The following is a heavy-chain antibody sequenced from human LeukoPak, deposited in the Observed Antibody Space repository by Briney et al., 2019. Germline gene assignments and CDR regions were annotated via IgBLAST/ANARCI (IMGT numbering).Heavy chain of an antibody. D-gene: IGHD6-13*01. V-gene: IGHV4-4*07. Sequence: SETLSLTCTVSGVSISSYYWSWIRQPAGKGLEWIGRIYTSGSTNYNPALKSRGTMSVDTSKNQSPLKLSSATAATTPVSYCARDLGQQLDWGQGTLVTVYS. J-gene: IGHJ4*02. CDR3: ARDLGQQLD. CDR1: GVSISSYY. CDR2: IYTSGST.